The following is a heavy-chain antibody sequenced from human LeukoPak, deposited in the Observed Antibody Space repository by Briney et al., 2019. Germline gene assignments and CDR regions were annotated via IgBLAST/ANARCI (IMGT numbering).Heavy chain of an antibody. V-gene: IGHV4-61*02. Sequence: PSETLSLTCTVSGGSISSGSYYWSWIRQPAGKGLEWIGRIYTSGSTNYNPSLKSRVTISVDTSKNQFSLKLSSVTAADTAVYYCARGIVVVAQLGFYFYYMDVWGKGTTATISS. D-gene: IGHD2-15*01. CDR2: IYTSGST. J-gene: IGHJ6*03. CDR1: GGSISSGSYY. CDR3: ARGIVVVAQLGFYFYYMDV.